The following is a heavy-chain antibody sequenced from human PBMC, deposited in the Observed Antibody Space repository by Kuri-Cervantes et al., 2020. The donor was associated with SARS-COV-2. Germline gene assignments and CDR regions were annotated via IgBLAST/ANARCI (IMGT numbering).Heavy chain of an antibody. J-gene: IGHJ4*02. V-gene: IGHV2-5*01. CDR1: GFSLSTSRGG. CDR2: IYRNDDK. CDR3: AHRRADYDDSSDYYFDY. Sequence: SGPTLVKPTQTLTLTCTFSGFSLSTSRGGVGWIRQPPGKALEWLALIYRNDDKRYSPSLETRLTITKDTSEDQVVLTMASMDPVDTGTYFCAHRRADYDDSSDYYFDYWGQGILVTVSS. D-gene: IGHD3-22*01.